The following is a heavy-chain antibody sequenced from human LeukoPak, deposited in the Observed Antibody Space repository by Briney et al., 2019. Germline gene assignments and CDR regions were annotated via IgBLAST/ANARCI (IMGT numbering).Heavy chain of an antibody. Sequence: GGSLRLSCAASGFTFSSYAISWVRQAPGQGLEWMGGIIPIFGTANYAQKFQGRVTITADESTSTAYMELSSLRSEDTAVYYCAREGPYWGQGTLVTVSS. CDR1: GFTFSSYA. CDR2: IIPIFGTA. J-gene: IGHJ4*02. CDR3: AREGPY. V-gene: IGHV1-69*01.